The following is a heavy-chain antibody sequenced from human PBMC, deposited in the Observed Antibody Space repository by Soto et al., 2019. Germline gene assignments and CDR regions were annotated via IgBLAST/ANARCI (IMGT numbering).Heavy chain of an antibody. D-gene: IGHD6-19*01. J-gene: IGHJ3*02. CDR1: GFTFSNHA. Sequence: EVQLLESGGGLVQPGGSLRLSCAASGFTFSNHAMSWVRQAPGKGLEWVSAISGSGDGTYYADPVKGRFTISRDNSKNAQYLQLNSLRADDTAVYYCAKVQYISGWFGDAFEIWGQGTMVTVSS. CDR3: AKVQYISGWFGDAFEI. V-gene: IGHV3-23*01. CDR2: ISGSGDGT.